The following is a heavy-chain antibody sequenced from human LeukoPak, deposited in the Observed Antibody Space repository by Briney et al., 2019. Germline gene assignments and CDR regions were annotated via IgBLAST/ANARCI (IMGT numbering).Heavy chain of an antibody. J-gene: IGHJ5*02. CDR1: GGSISSGDYY. D-gene: IGHD3-3*01. Sequence: PSETLSLTCTVSGGSISSGDYYWSWIRQPPGKGLEWIGYIYYSGSTYYNPSLKSRVTISVDTSKNQFSLKLSSVTAADTAVYYCARGDHDFWSGYSNWFDPWGQGTLVTVSS. CDR3: ARGDHDFWSGYSNWFDP. CDR2: IYYSGST. V-gene: IGHV4-30-4*02.